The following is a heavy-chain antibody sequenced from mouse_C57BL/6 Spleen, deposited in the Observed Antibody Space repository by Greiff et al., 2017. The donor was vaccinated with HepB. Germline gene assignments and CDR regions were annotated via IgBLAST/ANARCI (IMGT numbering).Heavy chain of an antibody. J-gene: IGHJ4*01. Sequence: EVQLQQSVAELVRPGASVKLSCTASGFNIKNTYMHWVKQRPEQGLEWIGRIDPANGNTKYAPKFQGKATITADTSSNPAYLQLSSLTSEDTAIYDCARWTLYYSNYLYAMDYWGQGTSVTVSS. CDR2: IDPANGNT. V-gene: IGHV14-3*01. CDR3: ARWTLYYSNYLYAMDY. D-gene: IGHD2-5*01. CDR1: GFNIKNTY.